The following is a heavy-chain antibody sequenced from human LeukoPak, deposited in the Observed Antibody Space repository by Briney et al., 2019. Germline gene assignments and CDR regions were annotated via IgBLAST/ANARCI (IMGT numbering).Heavy chain of an antibody. CDR2: VRYDATNK. Sequence: GGSLRLSCVASGFTFSIYGIHRVCHALGEGGEWVAVVRYDATNKYYEDSVKGRFTISRDHSTNTEYLQMSSLRAEDTAVYYCARAAYDSTGYLTLWGQGSLVTVSS. V-gene: IGHV3-33*01. CDR1: GFTFSIYG. D-gene: IGHD3-22*01. CDR3: ARAAYDSTGYLTL. J-gene: IGHJ4*02.